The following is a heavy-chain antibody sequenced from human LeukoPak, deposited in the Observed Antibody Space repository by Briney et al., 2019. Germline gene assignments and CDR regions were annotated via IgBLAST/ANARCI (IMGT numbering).Heavy chain of an antibody. CDR3: ARDHDSSGYYYVGGWFDP. V-gene: IGHV4-59*01. CDR2: IYYRGST. J-gene: IGHJ5*02. D-gene: IGHD3-22*01. Sequence: SETLSLTCAVSGGSISNYYWSWIRQPPGKGLEWIGYIYYRGSTNYNPSLKSRGTISVDTSKNQLSLKLTSVTAADTAVYYCARDHDSSGYYYVGGWFDPWGQGTLVTVSS. CDR1: GGSISNYY.